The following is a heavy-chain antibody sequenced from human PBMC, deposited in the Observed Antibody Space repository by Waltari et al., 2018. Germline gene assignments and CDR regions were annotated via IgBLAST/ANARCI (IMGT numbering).Heavy chain of an antibody. D-gene: IGHD4-17*01. Sequence: QVQLQESGPGLVKPSETLSLTCPVSGGSINSYYWSWIREPPGKGLEWIGHIFYSGITTYNPSLKSRVTISVDTSKNQFSLKLNSVTAADTAVYYCARHASMGDYPIDCWGRGTLVTVSS. V-gene: IGHV4-59*08. J-gene: IGHJ4*02. CDR2: IFYSGIT. CDR1: GGSINSYY. CDR3: ARHASMGDYPIDC.